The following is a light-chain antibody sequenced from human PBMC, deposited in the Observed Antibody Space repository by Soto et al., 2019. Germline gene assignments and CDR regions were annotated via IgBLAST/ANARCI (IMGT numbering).Light chain of an antibody. Sequence: DIQMTQSPSTLSASVGDRVTITCRASQSISSWLAWNQQKPGKAPKLLIYKASSLESGVPSRFSGSGSGTEFTLTISSLQPDDFATYYCQQYNSYPWTFGQGIKVEIK. CDR3: QQYNSYPWT. J-gene: IGKJ1*01. CDR1: QSISSW. CDR2: KAS. V-gene: IGKV1-5*03.